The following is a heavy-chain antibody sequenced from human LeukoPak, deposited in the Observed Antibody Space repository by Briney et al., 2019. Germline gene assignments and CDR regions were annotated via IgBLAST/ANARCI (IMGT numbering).Heavy chain of an antibody. Sequence: GGSLRLSCAASGFTFSSYGMNWVRQAPGKGLEWVSSISSSGTYIYFADSVKGRFTISRDNAKSSLYPQMNSLRAEDTALYYCAREQSYSEEIVVVNPPFDYWGQGTLVTVSS. CDR3: AREQSYSEEIVVVNPPFDY. CDR1: GFTFSSYG. J-gene: IGHJ4*02. CDR2: ISSSGTYI. V-gene: IGHV3-21*01. D-gene: IGHD2-21*01.